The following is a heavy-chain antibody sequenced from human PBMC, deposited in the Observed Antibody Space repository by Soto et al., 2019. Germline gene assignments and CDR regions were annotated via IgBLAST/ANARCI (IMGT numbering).Heavy chain of an antibody. CDR1: GYTFTSYG. J-gene: IGHJ5*02. CDR2: ISAYNGNT. Sequence: ASVKVSCKASGYTFTSYGISWVRQAPGQGLEWMGWISAYNGNTNYAQKLQGRVTMTTDTSTSTAYMELRSLRSDDTAVYYCARGSIAAADDNWFDPWGQGTLVTVSS. V-gene: IGHV1-18*01. CDR3: ARGSIAAADDNWFDP. D-gene: IGHD6-13*01.